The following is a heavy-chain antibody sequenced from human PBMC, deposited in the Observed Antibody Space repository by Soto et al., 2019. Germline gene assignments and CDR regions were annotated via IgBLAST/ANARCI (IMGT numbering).Heavy chain of an antibody. CDR3: AKGALVNRPLYFMDL. CDR2: VSGDGSST. D-gene: IGHD1-26*01. J-gene: IGHJ6*03. Sequence: PGGSLRLSCAASGFPFSSYAMNWVRQAPGKGLEWVSGVSGDGSSTYYADSVKGRFTISRDNSKTTLYLLMNSLRAEDTAIYYCAKGALVNRPLYFMDLWGKGTSVTVSS. V-gene: IGHV3-23*01. CDR1: GFPFSSYA.